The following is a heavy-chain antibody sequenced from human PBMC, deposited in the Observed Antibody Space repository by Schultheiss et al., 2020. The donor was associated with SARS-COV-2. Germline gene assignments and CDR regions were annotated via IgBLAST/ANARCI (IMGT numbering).Heavy chain of an antibody. CDR1: GGTFSNYA. V-gene: IGHV1-69*13. CDR3: ARDHHFYDSSGYPNWFDP. D-gene: IGHD3-22*01. CDR2: ISPIFGTA. Sequence: SVKVSCKASGGTFSNYAISWVRQAPGQGLEWMGGISPIFGTANYAQKFQGRVTITADESTSTAYMELSTLTSDDTAVYYCARDHHFYDSSGYPNWFDPWGQGTLVTVSS. J-gene: IGHJ5*02.